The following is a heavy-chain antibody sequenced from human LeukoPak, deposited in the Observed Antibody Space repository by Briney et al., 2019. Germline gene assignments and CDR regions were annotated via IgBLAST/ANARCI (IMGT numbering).Heavy chain of an antibody. CDR1: GGSFSGYY. D-gene: IGHD5-12*01. V-gene: IGHV4-34*01. CDR3: ARARSDIGAFDI. CDR2: INHSGST. Sequence: SETLSLTCAVYGGSFSGYYWSWIRQPPGKGLEWIGEINHSGSTNYNPSLKSRVTISVDTPKNQFSLKLSSVTAADTAVYYCARARSDIGAFDIWGQGTMVTVSS. J-gene: IGHJ3*02.